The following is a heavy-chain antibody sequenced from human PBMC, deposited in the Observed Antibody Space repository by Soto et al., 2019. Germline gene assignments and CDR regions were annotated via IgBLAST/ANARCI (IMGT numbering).Heavy chain of an antibody. D-gene: IGHD3-16*01. J-gene: IGHJ2*01. CDR1: GGSITDYY. V-gene: IGHV4-59*01. CDR3: ARAFAGFGAYWYFDR. Sequence: QVQLQESGPGLVKPSETLSLTCTVPGGSITDYYWSWIRQPPGKALEWIGYGYHSVSIHYNPSLRTLLTISVDTYEDQFSVRLSSVTAADTAVYYCARAFAGFGAYWYFDRWGRGTLVTVSS. CDR2: GYHSVSI.